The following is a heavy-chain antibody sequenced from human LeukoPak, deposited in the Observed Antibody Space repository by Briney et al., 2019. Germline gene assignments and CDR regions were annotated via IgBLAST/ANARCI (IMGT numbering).Heavy chain of an antibody. Sequence: GRSLRLSWAASGFTFSSYGMHWVRQAPGKGLEWVAVISYDGSNKYYADSVKGRFTISRDNSKNTLYLQMNSLRAEDTAVYYCAKDYRITIFGVVIGYYYGMDVWGQGTTVTVSS. J-gene: IGHJ6*02. CDR2: ISYDGSNK. CDR1: GFTFSSYG. V-gene: IGHV3-30*18. CDR3: AKDYRITIFGVVIGYYYGMDV. D-gene: IGHD3-3*01.